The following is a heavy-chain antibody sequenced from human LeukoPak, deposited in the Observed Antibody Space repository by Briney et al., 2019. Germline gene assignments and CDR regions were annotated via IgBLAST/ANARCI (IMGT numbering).Heavy chain of an antibody. CDR2: ISYDGSNK. Sequence: PGRSLRLSCAASGFTFSSYAMHWVRQAPGKGLEWVAVISYDGSNKYYADSVKGRFTISRDNSKNTLYLQMNSLRAEDTAVYYCARAGVIAAAGYNWFDPWGQGTLVTVSS. D-gene: IGHD6-13*01. V-gene: IGHV3-30-3*01. CDR1: GFTFSSYA. J-gene: IGHJ5*02. CDR3: ARAGVIAAAGYNWFDP.